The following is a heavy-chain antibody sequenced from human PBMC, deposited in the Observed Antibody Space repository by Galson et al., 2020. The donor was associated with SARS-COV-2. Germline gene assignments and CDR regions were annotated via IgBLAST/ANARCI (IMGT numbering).Heavy chain of an antibody. CDR2: IRSRGSNK. Sequence: NSGGSPRLSCAAPGFTLSDYFMSWVRQPPGKGLEWVSYIRSRGSNKNYADSVKHRYTNSRDNAKKPLSLQMNSLRVEETAVYYCATVGDCSGGICYGSEYFQDWGQGTLVTVSS. D-gene: IGHD2-15*01. CDR3: ATVGDCSGGICYGSEYFQD. V-gene: IGHV3-11*04. J-gene: IGHJ1*01. CDR1: GFTLSDYF.